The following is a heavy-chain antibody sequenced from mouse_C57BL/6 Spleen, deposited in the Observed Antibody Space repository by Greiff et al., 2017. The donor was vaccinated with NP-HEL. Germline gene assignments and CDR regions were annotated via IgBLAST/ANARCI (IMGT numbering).Heavy chain of an antibody. J-gene: IGHJ2*01. D-gene: IGHD1-1*01. CDR3: TRGTTVVATGNYFDY. V-gene: IGHV6-6*01. CDR1: GFTFSDAW. CDR2: IRNKANNHAT. Sequence: EVKVEESGGGLVQPGGSMKLSCAASGFTFSDAWMDWVRQSPEKGLEWVAEIRNKANNHATYYAESVKGRFTISRDDSKSSVYLQMNSLRAEDTGIYYCTRGTTVVATGNYFDYWGQGTTLTVSS.